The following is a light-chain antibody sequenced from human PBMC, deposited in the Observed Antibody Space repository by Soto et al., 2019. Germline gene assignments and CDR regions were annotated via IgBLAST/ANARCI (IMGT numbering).Light chain of an antibody. CDR2: DND. CDR3: ATWDTSLSAGGV. CDR1: SSNIGNNY. J-gene: IGLJ1*01. Sequence: QSVLTQPPSVSAAPGQKVTISCSGSSSNIGNNYVSWYQHLPGTAPKLLIYDNDKRPSGIPDRFSGSKSGTSATLGITGLQTGDEADYYCATWDTSLSAGGVFGTGTKVPVL. V-gene: IGLV1-51*01.